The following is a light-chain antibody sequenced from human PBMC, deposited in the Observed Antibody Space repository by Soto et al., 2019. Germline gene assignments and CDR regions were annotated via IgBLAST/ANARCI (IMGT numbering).Light chain of an antibody. CDR3: CSYAGSSTLV. V-gene: IGLV2-23*01. J-gene: IGLJ2*01. CDR1: SGDIGLYNL. Sequence: QPVLTQPASVSGSPGQSITISCTGTSGDIGLYNLVSWYQQNPGKAPKLMIYEGTKRPSGVSNRFSGSTSGNTASLTISGLQAEDEADYHCCSYAGSSTLVFGGGTKVTVL. CDR2: EGT.